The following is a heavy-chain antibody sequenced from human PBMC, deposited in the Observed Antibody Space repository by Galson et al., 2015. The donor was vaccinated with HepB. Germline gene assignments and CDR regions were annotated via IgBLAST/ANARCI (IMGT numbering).Heavy chain of an antibody. CDR1: GYTFTSYG. CDR3: ARDRVRDSGGGGGGS. V-gene: IGHV1-18*04. CDR2: ISAYNGNT. D-gene: IGHD6-19*01. Sequence: SVKVSCKASGYTFTSYGISWVRQAPGQGLEWMGWISAYNGNTNYAQKLQGRVTMTTDTSTSTAYMELRSLRSDDTAVYYCARDRVRDSGGGGGGSWGQGTLVTVSS. J-gene: IGHJ5*02.